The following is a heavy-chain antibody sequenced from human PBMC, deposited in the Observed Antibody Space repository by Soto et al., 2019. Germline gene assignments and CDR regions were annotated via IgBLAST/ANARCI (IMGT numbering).Heavy chain of an antibody. CDR1: GFTFSSYG. D-gene: IGHD3-3*01. CDR3: AREQYYDFWSGYPSGSDDAFDI. J-gene: IGHJ3*02. Sequence: QVQLVESGGGVVQPGRSLRLSCAASGFTFSSYGMHWVRQAPGKGLEWVAVIWYDGSNKYYADSVKGRFTISRDNSKNTLYLQMNSLRAEDTAVYYCAREQYYDFWSGYPSGSDDAFDIWGQGTMVTVSS. V-gene: IGHV3-33*01. CDR2: IWYDGSNK.